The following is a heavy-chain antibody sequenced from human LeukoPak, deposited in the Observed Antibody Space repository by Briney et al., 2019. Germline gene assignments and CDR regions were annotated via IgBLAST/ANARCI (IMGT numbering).Heavy chain of an antibody. Sequence: ASVKVSCKASGYTFTGYYMHWVRQAPGQGLEWMGRINPNSGGTNYAQKFQGRVTMTRDTSISTAYMELSRLRSDDTAVYYCARGPMGDIAAAGTLDYWGQGTLVTVSS. V-gene: IGHV1-2*06. J-gene: IGHJ4*02. D-gene: IGHD6-13*01. CDR3: ARGPMGDIAAAGTLDY. CDR2: INPNSGGT. CDR1: GYTFTGYY.